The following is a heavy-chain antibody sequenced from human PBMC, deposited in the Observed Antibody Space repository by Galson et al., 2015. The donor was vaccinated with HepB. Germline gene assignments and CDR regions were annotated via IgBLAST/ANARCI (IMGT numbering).Heavy chain of an antibody. CDR3: AKRLFVPTDC. J-gene: IGHJ4*02. V-gene: IGHV3-21*04. CDR2: ITTSGSYI. Sequence: SLRLSCAASGFTFSAYDMYWVRQAPGKGLEWVSSITTSGSYIYYADSMRGRFTISRDNAKNSLFLQMNSLRAEDTAVYYCAKRLFVPTDCWGQGTLVTVSS. CDR1: GFTFSAYD.